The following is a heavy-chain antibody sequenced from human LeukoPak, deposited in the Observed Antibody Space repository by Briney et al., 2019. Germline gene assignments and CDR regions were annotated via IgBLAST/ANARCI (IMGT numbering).Heavy chain of an antibody. J-gene: IGHJ5*02. CDR2: IYTSGST. Sequence: SETLSLTCTVSGVSISSYYWSWIRQPAGKGLEWIGRIYTSGSTNYNPSLKSRVTMSVDTSKNQFSLKLSSVTAADTAVYYCARDQMSGYFPTGWFDPWGQGTLVTVSS. D-gene: IGHD3-3*01. CDR3: ARDQMSGYFPTGWFDP. V-gene: IGHV4-4*07. CDR1: GVSISSYY.